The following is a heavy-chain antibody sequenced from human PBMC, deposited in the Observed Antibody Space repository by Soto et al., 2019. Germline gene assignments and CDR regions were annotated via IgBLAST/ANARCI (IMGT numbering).Heavy chain of an antibody. Sequence: XXSLSLSCAASGFPFSNAWMNWFPQAPGKGLEWVGRIKSKTDGGTTDYAAPVKGRFTISRDDSKNTLYLQMNSLKTEDTAVYYCIVRYPYYFDYWGQGTLVTVSS. CDR3: IVRYPYYFDY. CDR2: IKSKTDGGTT. J-gene: IGHJ4*02. D-gene: IGHD2-21*01. V-gene: IGHV3-15*07. CDR1: GFPFSNAW.